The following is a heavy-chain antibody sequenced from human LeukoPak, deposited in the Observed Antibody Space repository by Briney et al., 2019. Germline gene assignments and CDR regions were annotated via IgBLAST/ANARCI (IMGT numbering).Heavy chain of an antibody. D-gene: IGHD3-9*01. J-gene: IGHJ6*03. V-gene: IGHV1-8*02. CDR3: ARGSKHNILTGYYIGPYYIDV. CDR2: VNPNTGNT. CDR1: GYTFTGYY. Sequence: ASVKVSCKASGYTFTGYYMHWVRQATGQGLEWMGWVNPNTGNTGYAQKFQGRVTMTRNTSITTAYMELSSLSSEDTAFYYCARGSKHNILTGYYIGPYYIDVWGTGTTVTVSS.